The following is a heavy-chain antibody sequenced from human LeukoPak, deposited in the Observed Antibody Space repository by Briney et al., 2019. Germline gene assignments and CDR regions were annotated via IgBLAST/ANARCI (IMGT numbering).Heavy chain of an antibody. D-gene: IGHD6-19*01. CDR1: GCSISSYY. V-gene: IGHV4-59*07. CDR3: ARGEAVAGSWAIGP. J-gene: IGHJ5*02. Sequence: SDTLSLTCTVFGCSISSYYWSWIRQPPGKGLEWIGYIYYSGSTNYHPSLKSRVTISADTSKNQFSLKLSSVTAADTAVYYCARGEAVAGSWAIGPWGQGTLVTVSS. CDR2: IYYSGST.